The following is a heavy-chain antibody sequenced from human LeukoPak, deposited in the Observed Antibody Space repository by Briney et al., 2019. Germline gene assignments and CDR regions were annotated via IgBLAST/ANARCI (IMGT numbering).Heavy chain of an antibody. J-gene: IGHJ4*02. D-gene: IGHD1-26*01. Sequence: GGSLRLSCAASGFTFSSYAMHWVRQAPGKGLEWVAVISYDGSNKYYADSVKGRFTISRDNSKNTLYLQMNSLRAEDTAVYYCASKNGSYWGQGTLVTVSS. CDR2: ISYDGSNK. V-gene: IGHV3-30-3*01. CDR3: ASKNGSY. CDR1: GFTFSSYA.